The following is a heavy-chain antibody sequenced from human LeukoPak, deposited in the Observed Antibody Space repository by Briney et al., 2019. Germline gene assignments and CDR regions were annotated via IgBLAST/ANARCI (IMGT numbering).Heavy chain of an antibody. Sequence: SETLSLTCAVYGGSFSGYYWSWIRQPPGKGLEWIGEINHSGSTNYKPSLKSRVTVSVDTSKNQFSLKLSSVIAADTAVYYCAAADPGRYFDYWGQGTLVTVSS. V-gene: IGHV4-34*01. CDR3: AAADPGRYFDY. D-gene: IGHD6-13*01. CDR2: INHSGST. J-gene: IGHJ4*02. CDR1: GGSFSGYY.